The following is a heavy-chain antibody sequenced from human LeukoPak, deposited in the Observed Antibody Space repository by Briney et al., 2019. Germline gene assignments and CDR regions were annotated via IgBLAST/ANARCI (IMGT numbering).Heavy chain of an antibody. D-gene: IGHD3-9*01. CDR1: GFTFSSYS. V-gene: IGHV3-21*01. J-gene: IGHJ4*02. Sequence: GGSLRLSWAASGFTFSSYSMNWVRQAPGKGLEWVSSISSSSSYIYYADSVKGRFTISRDNAKNSLYLQMNSLRAEDTAVYYCARDSDILTGYSADFDYWGQGTLVTVSS. CDR2: ISSSSSYI. CDR3: ARDSDILTGYSADFDY.